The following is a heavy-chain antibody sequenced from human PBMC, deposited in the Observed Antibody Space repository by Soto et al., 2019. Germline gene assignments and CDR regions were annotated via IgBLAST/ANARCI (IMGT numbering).Heavy chain of an antibody. J-gene: IGHJ4*02. V-gene: IGHV1-69*06. CDR3: ARIGYCSGGSCGY. Sequence: QVQLVQAGAEVKKPGSSVKVSCKASGGTFSIYAISWVRQAPGQGLEWMGGIIPIFGTANYAQKFQCRVTITADTSTSTAYMELSILRSEDTAVYYFARIGYCSGGSCGYWGQGTLVTVSS. CDR2: IIPIFGTA. CDR1: GGTFSIYA. D-gene: IGHD2-15*01.